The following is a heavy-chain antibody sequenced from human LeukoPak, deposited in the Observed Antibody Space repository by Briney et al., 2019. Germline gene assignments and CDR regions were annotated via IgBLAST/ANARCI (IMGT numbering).Heavy chain of an antibody. CDR1: GLTFNSYW. V-gene: IGHV3-74*01. D-gene: IGHD3-22*01. CDR3: ARTARSGGYWRDFDY. CDR2: INADGSST. Sequence: PGGSLRLSCAASGLTFNSYWMHWLRHAPGKGLVWVSRINADGSSTTYADSVKGRFTISRDNAENTLYLQMNSLRAEDTAVYYCARTARSGGYWRDFDYWGQGTLVTVSS. J-gene: IGHJ4*02.